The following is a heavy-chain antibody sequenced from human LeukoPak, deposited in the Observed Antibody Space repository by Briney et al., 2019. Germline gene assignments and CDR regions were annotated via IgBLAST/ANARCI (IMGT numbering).Heavy chain of an antibody. V-gene: IGHV3-48*03. CDR3: ARGNSSGWSVELDH. Sequence: PGGSLRLSCAASGFTFSSYEMNWVRQAPGKGLEWVSYISSSGSTIYYADSVKGRFTISRDNAKNSLYLQMNSLRAEDTAVYYCARGNSSGWSVELDHWGQGTLVTVSS. CDR2: ISSSGSTI. J-gene: IGHJ4*02. D-gene: IGHD6-19*01. CDR1: GFTFSSYE.